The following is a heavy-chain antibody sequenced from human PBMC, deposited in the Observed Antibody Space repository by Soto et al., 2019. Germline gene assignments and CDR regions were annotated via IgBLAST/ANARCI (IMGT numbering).Heavy chain of an antibody. D-gene: IGHD5-12*01. J-gene: IGHJ4*02. CDR2: ISSSSSIT. V-gene: IGHV3-48*01. CDR3: AREGRYSGSDYFDY. Sequence: GGSLRLCCGASGFRFSVFSMNWVRQAPGKGLEWISYISSSSSITFYADSLKGRFTISRDNDKSSLYLQMNNLRVEVTAVYFCAREGRYSGSDYFDYWGQGTLVTVSS. CDR1: GFRFSVFS.